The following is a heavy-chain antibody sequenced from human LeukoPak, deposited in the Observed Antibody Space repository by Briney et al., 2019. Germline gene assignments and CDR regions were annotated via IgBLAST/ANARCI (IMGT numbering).Heavy chain of an antibody. CDR3: AKVGGSYYFDY. Sequence: GGSLRLSCAASGFTFSSYNMNWVRQAPGKGLEWVSSISSSSSYIYYADSLKGRFTISRDNARNSLFLQMNSLRAEDTAVYYCAKVGGSYYFDYWGQGTLVTVSS. J-gene: IGHJ4*02. CDR2: ISSSSSYI. CDR1: GFTFSSYN. V-gene: IGHV3-21*01. D-gene: IGHD1-26*01.